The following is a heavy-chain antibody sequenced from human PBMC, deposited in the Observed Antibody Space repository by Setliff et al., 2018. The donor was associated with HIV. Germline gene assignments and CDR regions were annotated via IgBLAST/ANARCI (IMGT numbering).Heavy chain of an antibody. CDR3: AREEMSMWLPEYFFDF. CDR2: FNAGNLNT. Sequence: ASVKVSCKASGYIFTNYAIHWVRQAPGQRLEWMGGFNAGNLNTKYSQKSQGRVTFTGDTSASTTYMELSSLRSEDTAVYYCAREEMSMWLPEYFFDFWGQGTLVTVSS. J-gene: IGHJ4*02. CDR1: GYIFTNYA. D-gene: IGHD5-12*01. V-gene: IGHV1-3*01.